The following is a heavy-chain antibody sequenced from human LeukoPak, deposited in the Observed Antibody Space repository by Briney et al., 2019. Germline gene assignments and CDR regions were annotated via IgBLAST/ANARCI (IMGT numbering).Heavy chain of an antibody. Sequence: SGTLSLTCAVSGGSISSSNWWSWVRQPPGKGLEWIGEIYHSGSTNYNPSLKSRVTISVDKSKNQFSLKLTSVTAADTAVYYCASSQWVVPGSHWGQGALVIVSS. CDR3: ASSQWVVPGSH. J-gene: IGHJ4*02. CDR2: IYHSGST. V-gene: IGHV4-4*02. D-gene: IGHD6-19*01. CDR1: GGSISSSNW.